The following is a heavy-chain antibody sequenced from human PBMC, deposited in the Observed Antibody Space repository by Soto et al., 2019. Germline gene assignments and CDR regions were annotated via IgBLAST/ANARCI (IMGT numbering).Heavy chain of an antibody. J-gene: IGHJ4*02. D-gene: IGHD3-10*01. CDR2: IYHSGST. V-gene: IGHV4-30-2*01. CDR3: ARALITKVDY. Sequence: PSETLSLTWAVSGGSISSGGYSWSWIRQPPGKGLEWIGYIYHSGSTYYNPSLKSRVTISVDRSKNQFSLKLSSVTAADTAVYYCARALITKVDYWGQGTLVTVSS. CDR1: GGSISSGGYS.